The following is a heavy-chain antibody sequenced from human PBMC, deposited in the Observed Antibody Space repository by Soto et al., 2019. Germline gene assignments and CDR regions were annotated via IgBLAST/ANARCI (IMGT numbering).Heavy chain of an antibody. CDR2: IYYSGST. V-gene: IGHV4-39*01. CDR3: ASPKIAFYNWFDP. J-gene: IGHJ5*02. CDR1: GGSISSGGYY. Sequence: SETLSLTCAVSGGSISSGGYYWGWIRQPPGKGLEWIGSIYYSGSTYYNPSLKSRVTISVDTSKNQFSLKLSSVTAADTAVYYCASPKIAFYNWFDPWGQGTLVTVSS. D-gene: IGHD3-3*02.